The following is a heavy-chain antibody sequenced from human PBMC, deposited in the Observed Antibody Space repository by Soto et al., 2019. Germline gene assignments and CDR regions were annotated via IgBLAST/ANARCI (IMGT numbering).Heavy chain of an antibody. D-gene: IGHD5-18*01. V-gene: IGHV4-59*12. Sequence: QVQLQESGPGLVKPSETPSLTCTVSGDSLNIYYWSWIRQPPGKGLEWIGYVDRSGNTNYNPSLKSRVTISVDTSKNQLSLKLNPVTAADTAIYYCARETTTATLHAAFDLWGRGTMVIVSS. CDR2: VDRSGNT. CDR3: ARETTTATLHAAFDL. J-gene: IGHJ3*01. CDR1: GDSLNIYY.